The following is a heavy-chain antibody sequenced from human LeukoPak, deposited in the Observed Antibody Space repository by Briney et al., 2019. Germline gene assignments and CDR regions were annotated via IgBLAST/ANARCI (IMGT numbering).Heavy chain of an antibody. CDR1: GGSFSGYY. Sequence: SETLSLTCAVYGGSFSGYYWSWIRQPPGKGLEWIGEINHSGSTNYNPSLKSRVTISVDTSKNQFSLKLSSVTAADMAVYYCARGRGGYHLFDYWGQGTLVTVSS. CDR3: ARGRGGYHLFDY. J-gene: IGHJ4*02. D-gene: IGHD3-10*01. CDR2: INHSGST. V-gene: IGHV4-34*01.